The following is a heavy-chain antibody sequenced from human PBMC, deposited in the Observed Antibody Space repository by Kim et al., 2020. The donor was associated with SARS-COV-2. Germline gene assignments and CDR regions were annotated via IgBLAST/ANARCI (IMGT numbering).Heavy chain of an antibody. CDR2: INPSGGST. Sequence: ASVKVSCKASGYTFTSYYMHWVRQAPGQGLEWMGRINPSGGSTSYAQKFQGRVTMTRDTSTSTVYMELSSLRSEDTAVYYCARDRVTIFGVIILDLDYWGQGALVTVSS. J-gene: IGHJ4*02. V-gene: IGHV1-46*01. CDR1: GYTFTSYY. D-gene: IGHD3-3*01. CDR3: ARDRVTIFGVIILDLDY.